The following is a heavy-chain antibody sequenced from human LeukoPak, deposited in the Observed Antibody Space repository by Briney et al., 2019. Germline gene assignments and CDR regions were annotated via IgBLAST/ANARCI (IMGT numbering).Heavy chain of an antibody. CDR1: GYSFTSYW. V-gene: IGHV5-51*01. Sequence: GESLKISCKGSGYSFTSYWIGWVRQMPGKGLEWMGIIYPGDSDTRYSPSFQGQVTISADKSISTAYLQWSSLKASDTAMYYCARHGRRSITIFGVVYGDYWGQGTLVTVSS. CDR2: IYPGDSDT. J-gene: IGHJ4*02. CDR3: ARHGRRSITIFGVVYGDY. D-gene: IGHD3-3*01.